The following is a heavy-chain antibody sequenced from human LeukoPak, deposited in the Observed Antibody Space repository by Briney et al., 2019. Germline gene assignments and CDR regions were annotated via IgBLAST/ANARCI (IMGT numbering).Heavy chain of an antibody. D-gene: IGHD3/OR15-3a*01. CDR3: ARDLGYDFI. CDR1: GGSFSGYY. V-gene: IGHV4-34*01. CDR2: INHSGST. J-gene: IGHJ3*02. Sequence: SETLSLTCAVYGGSFSGYYWSWIRQPPGKGLEWIGEINHSGSTNYNPSLKSRVTISVDTSKNQFSLKLSSVTAADTAVYYCARDLGYDFIWGQGTMVTVSS.